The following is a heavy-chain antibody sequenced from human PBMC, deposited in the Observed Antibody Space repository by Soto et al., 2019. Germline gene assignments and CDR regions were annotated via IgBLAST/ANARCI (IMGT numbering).Heavy chain of an antibody. J-gene: IGHJ6*02. CDR1: GFSFNRHG. D-gene: IGHD4-4*01. Sequence: GGSLRLSCEASGFSFNRHGIHWVRQAPGKGLEWVAVISYDGSNQDYADSVKGRFSISRDNSKNTVYLQMNSLRAEDTAVYYCARDRSSKYYYYGMDLWGQGTTVTVSS. CDR3: ARDRSSKYYYYGMDL. V-gene: IGHV3-30-3*01. CDR2: ISYDGSNQ.